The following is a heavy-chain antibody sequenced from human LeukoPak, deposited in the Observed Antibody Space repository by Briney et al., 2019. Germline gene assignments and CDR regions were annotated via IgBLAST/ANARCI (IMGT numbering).Heavy chain of an antibody. J-gene: IGHJ4*02. CDR1: GGSFSGYY. V-gene: IGHV4-34*01. D-gene: IGHD3-22*01. Sequence: SGTLSLTCAVYGGSFSGYYWSWIRQPPGKGLEWIGEINHSGSTNYNPSLKSRVTISVDTSKNQFSLKLSSVTAADTAVYYCARQWYYYDSSGYRPGPFDYWGQGTLVTVSS. CDR2: INHSGST. CDR3: ARQWYYYDSSGYRPGPFDY.